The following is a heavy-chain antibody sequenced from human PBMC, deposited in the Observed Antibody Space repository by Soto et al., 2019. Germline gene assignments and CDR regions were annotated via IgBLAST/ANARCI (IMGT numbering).Heavy chain of an antibody. CDR3: ASSSGNNYGVGTNYYFDY. V-gene: IGHV1-69*06. D-gene: IGHD1-26*01. Sequence: QVQLVQSGAEVKKPGSSVKVSCKTSGGTFSTYSIVWVRQAPGEGLEWMGGIIPIFGTANYAQKFQDRVTITAHKSTNTDFMELSSLKSDDTAMYYCASSSGNNYGVGTNYYFDYWGQGTLVTVSS. CDR2: IIPIFGTA. CDR1: GGTFSTYS. J-gene: IGHJ4*02.